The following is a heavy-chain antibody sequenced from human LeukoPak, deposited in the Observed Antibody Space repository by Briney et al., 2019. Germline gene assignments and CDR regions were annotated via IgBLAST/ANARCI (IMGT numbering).Heavy chain of an antibody. CDR1: GFTFSSYW. CDR2: INTDGSST. D-gene: IGHD3-16*02. CDR3: AKKVRAFGGVIVPRPYDY. J-gene: IGHJ4*02. Sequence: PGGSLRLSCAASGFTFSSYWMHWVRQAPGKGLVWVSRINTDGSSTSYADSVKGRFTISRDNSKNTLYLQMNSLRAEDTAVYYCAKKVRAFGGVIVPRPYDYWGQGTLVTVSS. V-gene: IGHV3-74*01.